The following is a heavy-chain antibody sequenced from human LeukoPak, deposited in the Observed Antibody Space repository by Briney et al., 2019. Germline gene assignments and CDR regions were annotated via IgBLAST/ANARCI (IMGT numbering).Heavy chain of an antibody. D-gene: IGHD5-12*01. CDR3: TTRLRNHFDY. J-gene: IGHJ4*02. V-gene: IGHV3-23*01. CDR1: GFTFSSYT. Sequence: GGSLRLSCAASGFTFSSYTMNWVRQALGQGLEWVSTISDPHSGSETHYADSVQGRFTISRDDSQNMVYLQMDSLRAEDTAVYYCTTRLRNHFDYWGQRTQVTVSS. CDR2: ISDPHSGSET.